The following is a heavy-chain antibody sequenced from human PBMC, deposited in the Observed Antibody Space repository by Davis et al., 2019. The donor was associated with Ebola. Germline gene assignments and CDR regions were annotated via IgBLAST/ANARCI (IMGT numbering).Heavy chain of an antibody. CDR3: ARDPSRGRVRRGAFDI. Sequence: PSETLSLTCTVSGGSISSYYWSWIRQPAGKGLEWIGRIYTSGSTNYNPSLKSRVTMSVDTSKNQFSLKLSSVTAADTAVYYCARDPSRGRVRRGAFDIWGQGTMVTVSS. CDR2: IYTSGST. D-gene: IGHD3-16*01. V-gene: IGHV4-4*07. CDR1: GGSISSYY. J-gene: IGHJ3*02.